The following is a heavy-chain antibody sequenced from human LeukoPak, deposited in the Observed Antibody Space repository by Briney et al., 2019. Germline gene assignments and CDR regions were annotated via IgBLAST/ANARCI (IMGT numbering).Heavy chain of an antibody. Sequence: GGSLRLSCAASGFTFDDYAMHWVRQAPGKGLEWVSGISWNSGSIGYADSVKGRFTISRGNSKNTLYLQMNSLRAEDTAVYYCARDKSSYGFFDYWGQGTLVTVSS. V-gene: IGHV3-9*01. CDR1: GFTFDDYA. CDR3: ARDKSSYGFFDY. J-gene: IGHJ4*02. D-gene: IGHD5-18*01. CDR2: ISWNSGSI.